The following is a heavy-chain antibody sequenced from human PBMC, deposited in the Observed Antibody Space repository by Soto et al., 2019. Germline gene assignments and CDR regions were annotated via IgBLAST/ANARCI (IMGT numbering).Heavy chain of an antibody. CDR1: GYTFTSYA. CDR2: INAGNGNT. CDR3: ARDETYYYDSSGYSVY. D-gene: IGHD3-22*01. J-gene: IGHJ4*02. Sequence: ASVKVSCKASGYTFTSYAMHWVRQAPGQRLEWMGWINAGNGNTKYSQKFQGRVTITRDTSASTAYMELSSLRSEDTAVYYCARDETYYYDSSGYSVYWGQGTLVTSPQ. V-gene: IGHV1-3*01.